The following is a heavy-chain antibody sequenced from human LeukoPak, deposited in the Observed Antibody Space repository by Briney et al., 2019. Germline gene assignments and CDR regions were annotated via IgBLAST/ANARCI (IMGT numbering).Heavy chain of an antibody. CDR1: GGTFSSYA. J-gene: IGHJ4*02. CDR2: IIPIFGTA. D-gene: IGHD2-15*01. CDR3: ARGTVAATRFYFDY. V-gene: IGHV1-69*06. Sequence: SVKVSCKASGGTFSSYAISWVRQAPGQGLEWMGGIIPIFGTANYAQKFQGRVTITADKSTSTAYMELSSLRSEDTAVYYCARGTVAATRFYFDYWGQGTLSPSPQ.